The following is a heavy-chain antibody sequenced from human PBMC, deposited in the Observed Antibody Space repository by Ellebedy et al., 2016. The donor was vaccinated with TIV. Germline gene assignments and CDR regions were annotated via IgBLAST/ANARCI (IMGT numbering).Heavy chain of an antibody. CDR1: GFSFSRFA. D-gene: IGHD5-24*01. CDR3: VTRDLRDDYEHFDY. Sequence: GESLKISCAASGFSFSRFAVNWVRQAPGKGLEGVAAISYDGTTKLYPDSVKGRFTISRNNSRTTVFLRLNILRPNDTSVYYCVTRDLRDDYEHFDYWGQGTLVTVSS. CDR2: ISYDGTTK. V-gene: IGHV3-30*04. J-gene: IGHJ4*02.